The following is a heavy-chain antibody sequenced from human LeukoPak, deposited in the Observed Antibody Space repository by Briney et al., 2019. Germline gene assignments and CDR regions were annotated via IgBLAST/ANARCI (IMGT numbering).Heavy chain of an antibody. D-gene: IGHD2-15*01. J-gene: IGHJ2*01. V-gene: IGHV3-9*01. Sequence: PGGSLRLSCAASGFTFDDYAMHWVRQAPGKGLEWVSGISWNSGSIGYADSVKGRFTISRDNAKNSLYLQMNSLRAEDTAVYYCARQFTVPYCSGGSCYYTLWYFDLWGRGTRVTVFS. CDR1: GFTFDDYA. CDR3: ARQFTVPYCSGGSCYYTLWYFDL. CDR2: ISWNSGSI.